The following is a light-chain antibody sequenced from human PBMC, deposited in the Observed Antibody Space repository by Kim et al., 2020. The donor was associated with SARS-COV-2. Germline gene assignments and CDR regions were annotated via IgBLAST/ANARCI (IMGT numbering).Light chain of an antibody. J-gene: IGLJ7*01. Sequence: GQPVTISCTGTSSDVGDYSYVSWYQQHPGKAPKLMIYDVNKRPSGVPDRFSGSKSGNTASLTITGLQTEDEADYYCCSYAGSYTYVFGVGTQLTVL. CDR3: CSYAGSYTYV. V-gene: IGLV2-11*03. CDR2: DVN. CDR1: SSDVGDYSY.